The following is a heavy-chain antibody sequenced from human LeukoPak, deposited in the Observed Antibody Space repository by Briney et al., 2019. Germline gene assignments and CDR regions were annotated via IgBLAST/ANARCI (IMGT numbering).Heavy chain of an antibody. J-gene: IGHJ4*02. D-gene: IGHD3-22*01. Sequence: GGSLRLSCAASRFTFSSYAMRWVRQAPGKGLEWVSVISGSGGRTYYADSVKGRFTISRDNSKNTLYLQMNSLRAEDTAVYYCAKGAIVVATYNWGQGTLVTVSS. V-gene: IGHV3-23*01. CDR2: ISGSGGRT. CDR1: RFTFSSYA. CDR3: AKGAIVVATYN.